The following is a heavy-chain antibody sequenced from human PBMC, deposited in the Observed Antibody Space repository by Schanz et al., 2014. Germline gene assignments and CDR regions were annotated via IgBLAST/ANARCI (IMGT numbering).Heavy chain of an antibody. D-gene: IGHD3-10*01. CDR3: AKDPYGSGNHYTY. CDR1: GFSFSTYA. J-gene: IGHJ4*02. V-gene: IGHV3-33*06. Sequence: QVQLVESGGGVVQPGRSLRLSCAASGFSFSTYAMNWVRQAPGKGLEWVAFIWYDGSNKYYADSVKGRFTISRDNSKNTLYVQMNSLRAEDTAVYYCAKDPYGSGNHYTYWGRGALVSVSS. CDR2: IWYDGSNK.